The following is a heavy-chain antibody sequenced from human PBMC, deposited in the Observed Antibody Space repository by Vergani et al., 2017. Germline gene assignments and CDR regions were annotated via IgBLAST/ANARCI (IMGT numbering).Heavy chain of an antibody. J-gene: IGHJ4*02. Sequence: QVQLVQSGAEVKKPGSSVKVSCKASGGTFSSYAISWVRQAPGQGLEWMGGIIPIFGTANYAQKFQGRVTITADESTSTAYMELSSLRSEDTAVYYCATNLYDILTGFAPLFDYWGQGTLVTVSS. CDR2: IIPIFGTA. V-gene: IGHV1-69*01. CDR1: GGTFSSYA. CDR3: ATNLYDILTGFAPLFDY. D-gene: IGHD3-9*01.